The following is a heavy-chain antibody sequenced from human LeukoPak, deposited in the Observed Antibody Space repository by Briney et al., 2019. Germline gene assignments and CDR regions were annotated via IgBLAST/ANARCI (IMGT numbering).Heavy chain of an antibody. J-gene: IGHJ2*01. Sequence: GGSLRLSCAASGFTFDDYGMHWVRHAPGKGLEWVSGISWNRGSIDYADSVKGRFTISRDTAKNSLYLQMNSLRPEDTALYYCAKGGAAADNYWYFDLWGRGTLVTVSS. D-gene: IGHD6-13*01. CDR1: GFTFDDYG. CDR2: ISWNRGSI. V-gene: IGHV3-9*01. CDR3: AKGGAAADNYWYFDL.